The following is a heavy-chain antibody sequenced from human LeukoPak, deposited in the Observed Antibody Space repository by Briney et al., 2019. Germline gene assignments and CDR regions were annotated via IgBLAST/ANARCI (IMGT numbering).Heavy chain of an antibody. CDR3: TTVVVPAAISRWLSPDAFDI. CDR2: IKTKSDGGTT. J-gene: IGHJ3*02. D-gene: IGHD2-2*01. V-gene: IGHV3-15*01. Sequence: TGGSLRLSCAASGFTFVNAWMSWVRQAPGKGLEWVGRIKTKSDGGTTDYAAPVKGRFTISRDDSKNTLYLQMNSLKTEDTAVYYCTTVVVPAAISRWLSPDAFDIWGQGTMVTVSS. CDR1: GFTFVNAW.